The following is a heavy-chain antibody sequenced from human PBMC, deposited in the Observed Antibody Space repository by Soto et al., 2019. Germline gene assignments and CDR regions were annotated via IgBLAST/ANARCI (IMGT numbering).Heavy chain of an antibody. CDR2: IWYDGSNK. J-gene: IGHJ6*02. V-gene: IGHV3-33*01. CDR3: ARGPNYYYYGMDV. Sequence: QVQLVESGGGVVQPGRSLRLSCAASGFTFSSYGMHWVRQAPGKGLEWVAVIWYDGSNKDYADSVKGRFTISRDNSKNPLYLQMNSLRAEDTAVYYCARGPNYYYYGMDVWGQGTTVTVSS. CDR1: GFTFSSYG.